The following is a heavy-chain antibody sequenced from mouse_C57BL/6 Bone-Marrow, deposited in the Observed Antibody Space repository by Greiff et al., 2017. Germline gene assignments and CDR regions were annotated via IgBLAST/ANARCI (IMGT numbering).Heavy chain of an antibody. V-gene: IGHV1-61*01. CDR2: IYPSDSET. Sequence: QVQLQQPGAELVRPGSSVKLSCKASGYTFTSYWMDWVKQRPGQGLEWIGNIYPSDSETHYNQKFKDKATLTVDKSSSTAYMQLSSLTSEDSAGYYCASGPYFDDWGQGTTLTVSS. J-gene: IGHJ2*01. CDR1: GYTFTSYW. CDR3: ASGPYFDD.